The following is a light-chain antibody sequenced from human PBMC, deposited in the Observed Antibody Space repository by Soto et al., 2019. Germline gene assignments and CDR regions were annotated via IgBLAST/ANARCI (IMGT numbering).Light chain of an antibody. Sequence: ALTQPASVSGSPGQSITISCTGTSSDVGVYNYVSWYQQHPGKVPKLMIYDVSNRPSGVSNRFSGSKSGNTASLTISGLQAEDEADYYCSSYTSSSTPYVFGTGTKVTVL. CDR3: SSYTSSSTPYV. V-gene: IGLV2-14*01. CDR1: SSDVGVYNY. CDR2: DVS. J-gene: IGLJ1*01.